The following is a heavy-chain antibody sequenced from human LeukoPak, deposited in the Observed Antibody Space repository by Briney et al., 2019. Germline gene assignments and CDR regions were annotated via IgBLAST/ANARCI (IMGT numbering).Heavy chain of an antibody. Sequence: ASVKVSCKASGYTFTDYYVQWVRQAPGQGLEWMGRISPNSRDTKHAQKFQGRVTVTRDTSTSTVHMELSGLRSEDTAVYYCARDQEGFDYWGQGTLVTVSS. CDR2: ISPNSRDT. CDR1: GYTFTDYY. V-gene: IGHV1-2*06. CDR3: ARDQEGFDY. J-gene: IGHJ4*02.